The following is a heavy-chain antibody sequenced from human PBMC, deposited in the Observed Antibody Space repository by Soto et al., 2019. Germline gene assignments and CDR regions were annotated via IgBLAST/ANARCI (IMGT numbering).Heavy chain of an antibody. CDR2: XXXSXSXX. CDR3: ARDTYYYYGMDA. J-gene: IGHJ6*02. Sequence: GGPLRCSCADSGFTFSDYYIRWIRQAPGKGLEXVSYXXXSXSXXXYXXXXKGRFTISRDNAKNSLYLQMNSLRAEDTAVYYCARDTYYYYGMDAWGQGTKVTVSS. V-gene: IGHV3-11*01. CDR1: GFTFSDYY.